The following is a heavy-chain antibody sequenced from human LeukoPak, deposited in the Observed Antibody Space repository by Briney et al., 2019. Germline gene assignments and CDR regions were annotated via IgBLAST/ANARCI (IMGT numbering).Heavy chain of an antibody. J-gene: IGHJ4*02. CDR3: ASPGEKDYYFDY. V-gene: IGHV1-2*02. CDR2: IKCDSGGT. CDR1: GYTFTAYY. D-gene: IGHD3-16*01. Sequence: GDSVKVSCKASGYTFTAYYMHWVRQAPGQGLEWMGWIKCDSGGTEYSRNYRGRVTMTRDTSISTAYMELTRLTSDDTAVYYCASPGEKDYYFDYWGQGTLVTVSS.